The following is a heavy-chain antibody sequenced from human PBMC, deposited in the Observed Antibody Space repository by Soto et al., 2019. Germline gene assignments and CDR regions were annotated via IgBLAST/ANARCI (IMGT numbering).Heavy chain of an antibody. CDR3: ARGKTNYFFDL. V-gene: IGHV4-30-2*01. D-gene: IGHD3-10*01. Sequence: QLQLQESGSGLVKPSQTLSLTCVVSGGSISRGEFSWTWIRQPPGKGMEWVWYIYRSGSTYYNPSLKSPVSISLDKSKYQFSLNLTSVTAADTAVYYCARGKTNYFFDLLGQGHLVTVSS. J-gene: IGHJ4*02. CDR1: GGSISRGEFS. CDR2: IYRSGST.